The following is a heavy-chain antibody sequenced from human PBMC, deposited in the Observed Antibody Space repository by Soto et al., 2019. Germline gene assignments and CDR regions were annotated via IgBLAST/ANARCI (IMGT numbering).Heavy chain of an antibody. CDR2: ISGSGGST. V-gene: IGHV3-23*01. Sequence: GESLKISCAASGFTFSSYAMSWVRQAPGKGLEWVPAISGSGGSTYYADSVKGRFTISRDNSKNTLYLQMNSLRAEDTAVYYCAKDALRYFDWSPFDYWGQGTLVTVSS. CDR1: GFTFSSYA. D-gene: IGHD3-9*01. J-gene: IGHJ4*02. CDR3: AKDALRYFDWSPFDY.